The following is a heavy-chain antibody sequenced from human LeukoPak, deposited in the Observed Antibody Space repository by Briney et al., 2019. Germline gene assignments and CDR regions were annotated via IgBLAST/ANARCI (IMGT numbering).Heavy chain of an antibody. V-gene: IGHV3-53*01. D-gene: IGHD1-14*01. CDR2: LYSDGNT. Sequence: PGGSLRLSCAASGFTFITNDMTWVRQAPGKGLEWVSVLYSDGNTKYADSVQGRFTISRDNSKNTLYPEMNSLSPDDTAVYYCARGVEPLAANTLAYWGQGTLVTVSS. CDR3: ARGVEPLAANTLAY. CDR1: GFTFITND. J-gene: IGHJ4*02.